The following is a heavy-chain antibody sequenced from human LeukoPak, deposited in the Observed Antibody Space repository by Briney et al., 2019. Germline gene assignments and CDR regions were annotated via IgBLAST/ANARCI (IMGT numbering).Heavy chain of an antibody. CDR3: ARDPTIVGGTSTNDDDY. Sequence: ASVKVSCKASGYTFTSYDINWVRQATGQGLEWMGWMNPNSGYTGYAQKFQGRVTMTRNTSISTAYMELSSLRSEDTAVYYCARDPTIVGGTSTNDDDYWGQGTLVTVSS. CDR1: GYTFTSYD. J-gene: IGHJ4*02. V-gene: IGHV1-8*01. D-gene: IGHD1-26*01. CDR2: MNPNSGYT.